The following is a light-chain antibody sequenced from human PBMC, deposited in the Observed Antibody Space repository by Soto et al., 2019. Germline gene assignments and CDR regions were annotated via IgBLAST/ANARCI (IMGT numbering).Light chain of an antibody. CDR1: QNISFW. J-gene: IGKJ1*01. CDR2: EAS. V-gene: IGKV1-5*03. Sequence: DIEMTQSPSTLSVSVGDRATITCWASQNISFWLAWYHQKPGQAPKFLIYEASTLHSGVPSRFSGSGSGTEFSLTISSLEPDDFATYYWHQHKTYSWNFGQGTKVEIK. CDR3: HQHKTYSWN.